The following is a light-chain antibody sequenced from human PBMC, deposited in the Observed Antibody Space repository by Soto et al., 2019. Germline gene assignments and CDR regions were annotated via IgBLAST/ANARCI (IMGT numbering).Light chain of an antibody. J-gene: IGKJ4*01. CDR1: QTVSRYY. V-gene: IGKV3D-7*01. Sequence: VLTQSPATLSLSPGGRAILSCRASQTVSRYYLSWYQKKPGQPPRLLIYGASTRATSVPDRFSGSGSGADFTLTSSSLQPEDFAVYYCQQALTFGGGTTVE. CDR2: GAS. CDR3: QQALT.